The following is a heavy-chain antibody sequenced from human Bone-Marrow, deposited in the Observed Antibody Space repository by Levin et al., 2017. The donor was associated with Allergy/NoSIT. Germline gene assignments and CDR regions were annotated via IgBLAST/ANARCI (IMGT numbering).Heavy chain of an antibody. V-gene: IGHV3-53*01. CDR2: IYDAGRT. CDR3: ARVRFPGYHSSGSYYNEYYFDS. Sequence: PGGSLRLSCAASGFTVSGYYLSWVRQAPGKGLEWVSTIYDAGRTYYADSVKGRFTISRDNSKDTLYLQMNSLRAHATDVYYCARVRFPGYHSSGSYYNEYYFDSWGQGTLVTVSS. CDR1: GFTVSGYY. J-gene: IGHJ4*02. D-gene: IGHD3-10*01.